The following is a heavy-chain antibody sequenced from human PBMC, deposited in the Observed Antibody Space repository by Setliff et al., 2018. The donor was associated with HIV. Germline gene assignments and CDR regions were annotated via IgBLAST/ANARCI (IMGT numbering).Heavy chain of an antibody. CDR1: GDSISSSAYY. J-gene: IGHJ6*03. D-gene: IGHD6-13*01. CDR3: ACGAAAGTDYYYYYYMDV. CDR2: IYYSGST. Sequence: PSETLSLTCTVSGDSISSSAYYWGWIRQPPGKGLEWIGTIYYSGSTYYNPSLKSRVTISVDTSKNQFSLKLSSVTAADTAVYYCACGAAAGTDYYYYYYMDVWGKGTTVTVSS. V-gene: IGHV4-39*01.